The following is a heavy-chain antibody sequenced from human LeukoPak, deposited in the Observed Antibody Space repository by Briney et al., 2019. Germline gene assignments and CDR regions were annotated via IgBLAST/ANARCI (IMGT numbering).Heavy chain of an antibody. D-gene: IGHD3-22*01. J-gene: IGHJ4*02. V-gene: IGHV3-74*01. CDR3: VRQYSYDSSGYYPWDY. CDR1: GFTFSSYW. Sequence: GGSLRLSCAASGFTFSSYWMHWVRQAPGKGLVCVSRINSDGSSTTYADSVKGRFTISRDNAKNTLYLQMNSLRAEDTAMYYCVRQYSYDSSGYYPWDYWGQGTLVTVSS. CDR2: INSDGSST.